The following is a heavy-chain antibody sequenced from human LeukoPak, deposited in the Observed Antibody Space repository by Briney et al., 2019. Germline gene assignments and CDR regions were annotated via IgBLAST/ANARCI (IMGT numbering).Heavy chain of an antibody. CDR3: ARVRDYGDYINWFDP. CDR2: ITTSDGNT. V-gene: IGHV3-21*01. Sequence: PGGSLRLSCAASGFTFSSYTMSWVRQAPGKGLEWVSTITTSDGNTYYADSVKGRFTISRDNAKNSLYLQMNSLRAEDTAVYYCARVRDYGDYINWFDPWGQGTLVTVSS. J-gene: IGHJ5*02. D-gene: IGHD4-17*01. CDR1: GFTFSSYT.